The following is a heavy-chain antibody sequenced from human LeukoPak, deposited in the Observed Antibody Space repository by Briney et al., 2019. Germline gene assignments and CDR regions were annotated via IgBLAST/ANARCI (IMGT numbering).Heavy chain of an antibody. J-gene: IGHJ6*04. CDR3: ARVGSRSWYEYYYYGMDV. D-gene: IGHD6-13*01. V-gene: IGHV3-53*01. CDR2: IYSGGRT. CDR1: GFTLSRNF. Sequence: PGGSLRLSCAASGFTLSRNFMSWVRQAPGKGLEWASVIYSGGRTYYADPVKGRFTIPRDNSKNTLYLQMNSLRAEDTGVYYCARVGSRSWYEYYYYGMDVWGKGATVTVSS.